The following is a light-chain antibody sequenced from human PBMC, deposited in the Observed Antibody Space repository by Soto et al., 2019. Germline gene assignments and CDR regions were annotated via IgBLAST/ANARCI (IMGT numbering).Light chain of an antibody. V-gene: IGKV2-24*01. CDR2: ETS. CDR1: HGLVHSDGNTY. J-gene: IGKJ2*01. Sequence: DIVMTQTPLSSPVTLGQPASISCRSSHGLVHSDGNTYLSWLQQRPGQPPRLLIYETSNRFSGVPDRFSGSGAGTDFTLKISRVEAEDVGIYYCMQATQFPYPFGQGTKLEIK. CDR3: MQATQFPYP.